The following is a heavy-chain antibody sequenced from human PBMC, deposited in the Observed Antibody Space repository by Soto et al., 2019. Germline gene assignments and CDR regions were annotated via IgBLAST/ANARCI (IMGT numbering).Heavy chain of an antibody. V-gene: IGHV3-7*04. Sequence: GGSLRLSCVGSGFTFISYWMSWVRQAPGKGLEWVANIKPDGSEKYYVDSVKGRFTISRDNAENSLYQQVNSLRAEATAVYYCARDLYRPLAYWGQGTLVTVPS. CDR1: GFTFISYW. CDR3: ARDLYRPLAY. J-gene: IGHJ4*02. D-gene: IGHD4-4*01. CDR2: IKPDGSEK.